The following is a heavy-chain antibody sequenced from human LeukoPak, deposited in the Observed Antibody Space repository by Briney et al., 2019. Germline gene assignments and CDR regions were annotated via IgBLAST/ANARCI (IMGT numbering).Heavy chain of an antibody. V-gene: IGHV4-4*07. J-gene: IGHJ3*02. CDR3: ARVRYFDWVTDAFDI. CDR1: GGSISSYY. Sequence: SETLSLTRTVSGGSISSYYWSWIRQPAGKGLEWIGRIYTSGSTNYNPSLKSRVTMSVDTSKNQFSLKLSSVTAADTAVYYCARVRYFDWVTDAFDIWGQGTMVTVSS. CDR2: IYTSGST. D-gene: IGHD3-9*01.